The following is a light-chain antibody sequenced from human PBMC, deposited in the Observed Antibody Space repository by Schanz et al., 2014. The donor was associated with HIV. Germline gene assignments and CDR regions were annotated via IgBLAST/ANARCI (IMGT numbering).Light chain of an antibody. CDR2: TNN. CDR3: ATWDDSLSRYV. J-gene: IGLJ1*01. Sequence: QSVLTQPPSASETPGQRVTISCSGSNSNIGTNDAYWYQQFPGTAPKLLIHTNNQRPSGVPDRFSGSKSGTSASLAISGLRSDDEADYYCATWDDSLSRYVFGPGTKLTVL. CDR1: NSNIGTND. V-gene: IGLV1-47*01.